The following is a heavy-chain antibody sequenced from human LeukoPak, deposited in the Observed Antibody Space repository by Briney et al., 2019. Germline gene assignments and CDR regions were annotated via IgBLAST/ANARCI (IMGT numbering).Heavy chain of an antibody. D-gene: IGHD2/OR15-2a*01. CDR3: GGFYEPFDR. V-gene: IGHV4-59*02. CDR2: VDYNGST. CDR1: GASVSSSH. Sequence: SETLSLTCTVSGASVSSSHWNWIRQSPGKGLEWIANVDYNGSTKYNPSLRGRGTMSLDTSKNQFYLKLESVTAADTARYCAGGFYEPFDRWGQGTLVTVSS. J-gene: IGHJ5*02.